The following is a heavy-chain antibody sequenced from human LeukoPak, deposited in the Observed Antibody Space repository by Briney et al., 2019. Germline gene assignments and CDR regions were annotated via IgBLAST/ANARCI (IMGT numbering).Heavy chain of an antibody. CDR2: INPSGGST. D-gene: IGHD5-24*01. Sequence: ASVKVSCKASGYTFTSYYMHWVRQAPGQGLEWMGIINPSGGSTSYAQKFQGRVTMTRDTSTSTVYMELSSLRSEDTAVYYCTKIGWLQDFDYWGQGTLVTVSS. V-gene: IGHV1-46*01. CDR3: TKIGWLQDFDY. CDR1: GYTFTSYY. J-gene: IGHJ4*02.